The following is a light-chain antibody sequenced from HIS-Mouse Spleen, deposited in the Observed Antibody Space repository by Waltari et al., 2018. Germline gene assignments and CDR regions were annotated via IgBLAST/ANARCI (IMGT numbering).Light chain of an antibody. V-gene: IGLV2-11*01. Sequence: QSALTQPRSVSGSPGQSVTISCTGTSSYVGCYHYVSWYQQHPGKAPKLMIYDVSKRPSGVPDRFSGSKSGNTASLTISGLQAEDEADYYCCSYAGSYTGVFGTGTKVTVL. CDR2: DVS. CDR1: SSYVGCYHY. CDR3: CSYAGSYTGV. J-gene: IGLJ1*01.